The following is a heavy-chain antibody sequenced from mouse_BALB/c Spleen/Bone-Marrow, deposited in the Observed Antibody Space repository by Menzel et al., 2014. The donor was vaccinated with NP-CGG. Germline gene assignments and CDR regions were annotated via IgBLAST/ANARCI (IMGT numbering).Heavy chain of an antibody. V-gene: IGHV14-3*02. D-gene: IGHD4-1*01. Sequence: VQLQQSGAELVKPGASVKLSCTASGFNTKDTYMHWVKQRPEQGLEWIGRIDPADGNTKYDPKFQGKATLTVDTSSNTAYLQVSSLTSEDTAVYYCARWDLGRAWFASWGQGTLVTVSA. J-gene: IGHJ3*01. CDR3: ARWDLGRAWFAS. CDR2: IDPADGNT. CDR1: GFNTKDTY.